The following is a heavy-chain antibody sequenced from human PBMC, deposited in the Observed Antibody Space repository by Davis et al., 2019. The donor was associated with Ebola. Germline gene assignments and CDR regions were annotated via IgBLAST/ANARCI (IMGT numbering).Heavy chain of an antibody. CDR3: ARDLVYGGNAFFDY. CDR2: IKQDRSEK. CDR1: GFTFSGYW. J-gene: IGHJ4*02. V-gene: IGHV3-7*03. Sequence: GGSLRLSCAASGFTFSGYWMTWVRQAPGKGLEWVANIKQDRSEKQYVDSVKGRFTISRDNAENSLYLQMSSLRADDTAMYYCARDLVYGGNAFFDYWGQGTLVSVSS. D-gene: IGHD4-23*01.